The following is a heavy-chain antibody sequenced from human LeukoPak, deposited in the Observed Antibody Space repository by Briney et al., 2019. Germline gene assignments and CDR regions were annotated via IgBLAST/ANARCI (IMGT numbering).Heavy chain of an antibody. J-gene: IGHJ4*02. CDR2: IYYSGST. CDR3: ARDMPSEVRGPGRP. V-gene: IGHV4-30-4*08. Sequence: SQTLSLTCTVSGGSISSGDCYWSWIRQPPGKGLEWIGYIYYSGSTYYNPSLKSRVTISVDTSKNQFSLKLSSVTAADTAVYYCARDMPSEVRGPGRPWGQGTLVTVSS. CDR1: GGSISSGDCY. D-gene: IGHD3-10*01.